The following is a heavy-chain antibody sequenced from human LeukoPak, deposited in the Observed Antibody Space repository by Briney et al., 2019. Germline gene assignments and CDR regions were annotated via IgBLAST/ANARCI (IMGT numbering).Heavy chain of an antibody. D-gene: IGHD5-12*01. CDR3: ARGGYHEAFDI. CDR2: IYYSGST. CDR1: AGSISSYY. V-gene: IGHV4-59*01. Sequence: PSETLSLTCPVSAGSISSYYWSWIRQPPGKGLEWIGYIYYSGSTNYNPSLKSRVTISVDTSKNQFSLKLSSVTAADTAVYYCARGGYHEAFDIWGQGTMVTVSS. J-gene: IGHJ3*02.